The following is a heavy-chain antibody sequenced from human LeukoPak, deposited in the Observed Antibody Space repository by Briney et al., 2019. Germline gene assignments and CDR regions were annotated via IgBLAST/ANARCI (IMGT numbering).Heavy chain of an antibody. D-gene: IGHD5-24*01. Sequence: GGSLRLSCAASGFTFSSHGMNWVRQAPGKGLEWVTGISGSGGATSYADSVKGRFTISKDNSKNTLFLQVNSLRAEDTAVYYCARGNGYNDAFDIWGQGTKVTVSS. CDR2: ISGSGGAT. J-gene: IGHJ3*02. CDR1: GFTFSSHG. CDR3: ARGNGYNDAFDI. V-gene: IGHV3-23*01.